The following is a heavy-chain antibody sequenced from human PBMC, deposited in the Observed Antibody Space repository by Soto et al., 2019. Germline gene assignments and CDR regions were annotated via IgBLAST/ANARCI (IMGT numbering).Heavy chain of an antibody. D-gene: IGHD5-12*01. Sequence: PGGSLRLSCAASGFTFSSYSMNWVRQAPGKGLEWVSYISSSSSTIYYADSVKGRFTISTDNAKNSLYLQMNSLRDEDTAVYYCARDLRDGYKNVHYGMDVWGQGTTVTVSS. CDR1: GFTFSSYS. CDR3: ARDLRDGYKNVHYGMDV. J-gene: IGHJ6*02. V-gene: IGHV3-48*02. CDR2: ISSSSSTI.